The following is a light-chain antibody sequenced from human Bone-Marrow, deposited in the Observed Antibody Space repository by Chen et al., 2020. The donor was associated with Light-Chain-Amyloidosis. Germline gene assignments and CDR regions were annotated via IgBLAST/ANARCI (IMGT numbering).Light chain of an antibody. CDR3: QVWDGDSDHHVV. Sequence: SYVLTQPPSVSVAPGETARVTCGANNIGIKSVHWYQQKPGQAPVLVIYYNNDRPSGIPERFSGSNSGNTATLTISRVGAGYEADYYCQVWDGDSDHHVVFGRGTMLTVL. V-gene: IGLV3-21*04. J-gene: IGLJ2*01. CDR2: YNN. CDR1: NIGIKS.